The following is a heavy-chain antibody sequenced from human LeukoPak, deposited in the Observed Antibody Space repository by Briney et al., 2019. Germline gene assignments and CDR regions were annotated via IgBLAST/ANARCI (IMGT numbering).Heavy chain of an antibody. J-gene: IGHJ4*02. V-gene: IGHV3-30*04. CDR3: AKEKWAYGPIDY. Sequence: PGRSLRLSCAASGFTFSIYAMHWVRQAPGKGLEWVAVISYDGSNKYYRDSVKGRFTISRDNSKNTLYLQMNSLRAEDTAVYYCAKEKWAYGPIDYWGQGTLVTVSS. D-gene: IGHD4-17*01. CDR1: GFTFSIYA. CDR2: ISYDGSNK.